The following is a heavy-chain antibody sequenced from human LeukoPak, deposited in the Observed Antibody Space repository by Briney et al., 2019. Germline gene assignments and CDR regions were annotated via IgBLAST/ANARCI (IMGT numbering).Heavy chain of an antibody. CDR3: ARATNFYYYYGMDV. J-gene: IGHJ6*02. Sequence: ASVKVSCKTSGYTFTSYYIHWVRQAPGQGLEWMGIINPSSGATNYAQKYQGRVTMTRDTSTSTVYMELSSQRSEDTAVYYCARATNFYYYYGMDVWGQGTTVTVSS. CDR2: INPSSGAT. V-gene: IGHV1-46*01. CDR1: GYTFTSYY. D-gene: IGHD1-26*01.